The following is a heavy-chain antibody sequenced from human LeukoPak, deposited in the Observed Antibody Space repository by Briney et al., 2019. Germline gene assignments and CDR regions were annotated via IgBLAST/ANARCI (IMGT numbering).Heavy chain of an antibody. J-gene: IGHJ4*02. CDR2: IDTSGGST. Sequence: GSLRLSCAASGFTFSSYAMAWVRQTPGKGLEWVSTIDTSGGSTHYADSVKGRFTISRDNSKNTMYLQMNSLRVEDTAIYYCATDVGTVFFDNWGQGTVVTVSS. D-gene: IGHD3/OR15-3a*01. CDR3: ATDVGTVFFDN. CDR1: GFTFSSYA. V-gene: IGHV3-23*01.